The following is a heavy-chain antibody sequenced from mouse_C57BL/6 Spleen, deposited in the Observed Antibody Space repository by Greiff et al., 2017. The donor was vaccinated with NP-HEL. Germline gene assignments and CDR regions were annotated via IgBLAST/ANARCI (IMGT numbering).Heavy chain of an antibody. D-gene: IGHD2-3*01. J-gene: IGHJ4*01. CDR3: ARSDGYYGWDY. Sequence: VQLQQPGAELVKPGASVKMSCKASGYTFTSYWITWVMQRPGQGLEWIGDIYPGSGSTNYNEKFKSKATLTVDTSSSTAYMQLSSLTSEDSAVYYCARSDGYYGWDYWGQGTSVTVSS. CDR1: GYTFTSYW. CDR2: IYPGSGST. V-gene: IGHV1-55*01.